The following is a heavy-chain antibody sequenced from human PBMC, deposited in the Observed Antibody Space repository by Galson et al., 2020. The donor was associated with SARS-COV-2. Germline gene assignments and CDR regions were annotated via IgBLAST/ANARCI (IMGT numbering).Heavy chain of an antibody. Sequence: SQTLSLTCAISGDSVTSNTWTWVRQSPSSGLEWLGRTYYRSKWSTDYAVFLKGRITINPDTSKNQFSLQLSSVTPEDTAIYYGVRGGWSSSSWDGRTANWFAPWGQGTLVTVSS. CDR1: GDSVTSNT. D-gene: IGHD6-13*01. V-gene: IGHV6-1*01. CDR3: VRGGWSSSSWDGRTANWFAP. J-gene: IGHJ5*02. CDR2: TYYRSKWST.